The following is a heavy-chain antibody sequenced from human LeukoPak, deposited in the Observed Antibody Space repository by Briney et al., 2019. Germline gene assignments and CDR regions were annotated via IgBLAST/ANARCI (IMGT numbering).Heavy chain of an antibody. V-gene: IGHV4-59*01. Sequence: PSETLSLTCTVSGCSITSYYWSWIRQAPGKGLEWIGYIYYSVSTNYNPSLKSRVTISVDTSKKQFSLKLSSVTAADTAVYYCARVGSSWAFDIWGQGTMVTVSS. CDR3: ARVGSSWAFDI. J-gene: IGHJ3*02. D-gene: IGHD6-13*01. CDR1: GCSITSYY. CDR2: IYYSVST.